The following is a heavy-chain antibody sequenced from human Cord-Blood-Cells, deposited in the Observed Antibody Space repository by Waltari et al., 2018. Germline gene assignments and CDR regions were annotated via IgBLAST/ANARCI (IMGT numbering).Heavy chain of an antibody. D-gene: IGHD1-26*01. CDR3: AIEDIVGAFDY. V-gene: IGHV3-23*01. Sequence: EVQLLESGGGLVQPGGSLRLSCAASGFTFSSYAMRWVRQAPGEGLEWVSAISGSCGSTYYADSGKGRFTISRDSSKNTLYLQMNSLRAEDTAVYYCAIEDIVGAFDYWGQGTLVTVSS. J-gene: IGHJ4*02. CDR2: ISGSCGST. CDR1: GFTFSSYA.